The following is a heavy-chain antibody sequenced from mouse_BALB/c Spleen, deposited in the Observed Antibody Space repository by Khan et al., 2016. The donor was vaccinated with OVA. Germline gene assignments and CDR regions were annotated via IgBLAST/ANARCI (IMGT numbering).Heavy chain of an antibody. Sequence: EVQLVESGPGLVKPSQSLSLTCTVTGNSITSGYAWNWIRQFPGNKLEWMGYISYSGDTSYIPSFKSRISITRDTSKNQFFLQLNSVTTEDTATYYCARGNYYEYYFDYWGQGTTLTVSS. CDR3: ARGNYYEYYFDY. CDR1: GNSITSGYA. CDR2: ISYSGDT. J-gene: IGHJ2*01. D-gene: IGHD1-1*01. V-gene: IGHV3-2*02.